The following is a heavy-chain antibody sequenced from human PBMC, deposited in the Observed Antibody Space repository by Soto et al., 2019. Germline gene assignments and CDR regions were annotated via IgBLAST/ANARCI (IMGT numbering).Heavy chain of an antibody. Sequence: EVQLVQSGGGFVRSGGSLRLSCAASGLTFGSYWMSWVRQAPGKGLEWVANIKQEGSEIYYLDSVKGRFTVSRDNAKKSLFLQMNSLRAEDTAIYYCARKAASGGWYDSWGQGSLVTVSS. CDR3: ARKAASGGWYDS. J-gene: IGHJ5*01. V-gene: IGHV3-7*01. CDR1: GLTFGSYW. CDR2: IKQEGSEI. D-gene: IGHD6-25*01.